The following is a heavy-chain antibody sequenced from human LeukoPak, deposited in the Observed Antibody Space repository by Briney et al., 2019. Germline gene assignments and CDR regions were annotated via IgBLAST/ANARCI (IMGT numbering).Heavy chain of an antibody. V-gene: IGHV4-59*01. J-gene: IGHJ4*02. CDR3: ARGESIAAAQIYFDY. CDR1: GGSISSYY. CDR2: IYYSGST. Sequence: SETLSLTCTVSGGSISSYYWSWIRQPPGKGLEWIGYIYYSGSTNYNPSLKSRVTISVDTSKNQFSLKLSSVTAADTAVYYCARGESIAAAQIYFDYWGQGTLVTVSS. D-gene: IGHD6-13*01.